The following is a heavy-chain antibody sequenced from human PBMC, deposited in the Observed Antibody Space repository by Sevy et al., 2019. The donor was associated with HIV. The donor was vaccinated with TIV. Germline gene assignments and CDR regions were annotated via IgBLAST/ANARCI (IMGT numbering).Heavy chain of an antibody. D-gene: IGHD6-19*01. J-gene: IGHJ6*02. Sequence: SETLSLTCTVSGGSISSDYWTWIRQPPGKGLEWIGYVDYSGITNYNPSLKSRVFISLDRSKNQFSLRLGSVTAADTAVYYCARGPEWLALSNYYYGMDVWGQGTTVTVSS. CDR1: GGSISSDY. CDR3: ARGPEWLALSNYYYGMDV. V-gene: IGHV4-59*01. CDR2: VDYSGIT.